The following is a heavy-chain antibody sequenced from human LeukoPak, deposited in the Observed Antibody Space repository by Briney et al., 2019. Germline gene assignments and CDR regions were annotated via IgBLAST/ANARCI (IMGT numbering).Heavy chain of an antibody. J-gene: IGHJ4*02. CDR3: ARGAEYYAIWRGYAGYSDY. CDR2: ISHRGST. V-gene: IGHV4-38-2*02. D-gene: IGHD3-3*01. CDR1: GYSISNGYY. Sequence: SETLSLTCTVSGYSISNGYYWGWIRQPPGKGLEWVGSISHRGSTYYNPSLGSRVTISLDRSKQKFSLKLTSVTAADTAVYFCARGAEYYAIWRGYAGYSDYWGQGTSVTVSS.